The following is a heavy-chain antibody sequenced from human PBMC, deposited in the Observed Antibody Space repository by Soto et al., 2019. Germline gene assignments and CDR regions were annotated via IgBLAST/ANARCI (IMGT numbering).Heavy chain of an antibody. CDR2: ISYSGST. CDR3: GRDAVTKRDFYYYGMDV. CDR1: GGSIKNSGYY. Sequence: QVQLQESGPGLVKLSQTLSLTCTVSGGSIKNSGYYWSWIRQHPEKVLEWIGYISYSGSTDYGPSLKTRVTMSVDTSKNQFFLNLTSVTAADTAVYYCGRDAVTKRDFYYYGMDVWGRGTTVTVSS. D-gene: IGHD4-4*01. J-gene: IGHJ6*02. V-gene: IGHV4-31*03.